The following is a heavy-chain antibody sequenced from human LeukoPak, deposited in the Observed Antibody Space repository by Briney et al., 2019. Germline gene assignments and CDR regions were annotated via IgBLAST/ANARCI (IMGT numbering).Heavy chain of an antibody. CDR2: INPNSGAT. D-gene: IGHD1-26*01. Sequence: ASVKVSCKVSGYTFSDYYIHWVRQAPGQGLEWMGWINPNSGATKYAQNFQGRVTLTRDTSISTPYVELTSLRSDDTAVYYCARGSPVVGAKRPFDYWGQGTLVTVSS. V-gene: IGHV1-2*02. CDR3: ARGSPVVGAKRPFDY. J-gene: IGHJ4*02. CDR1: GYTFSDYY.